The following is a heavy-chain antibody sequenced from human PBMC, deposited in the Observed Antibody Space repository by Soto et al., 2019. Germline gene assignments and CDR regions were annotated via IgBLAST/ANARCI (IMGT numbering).Heavy chain of an antibody. CDR1: GFTFGSYP. J-gene: IGHJ4*02. CDR2: ISTHGDST. CDR3: ARKRTAPPRWAFEY. Sequence: EVQLVESGGGLVQPGGSLRLSCAASGFTFGSYPMHWVRQAPGKGLEYVSTISTHGDSTFYGNSVKGRFTISIDNSTHTLYLQTRSPRAADIAMYYFARKRTAPPRWAFEYWCPGNLVTAPS. D-gene: IGHD1-1*01. V-gene: IGHV3-64*01.